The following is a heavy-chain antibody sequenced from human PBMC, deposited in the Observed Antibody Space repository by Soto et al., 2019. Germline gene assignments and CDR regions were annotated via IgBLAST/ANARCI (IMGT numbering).Heavy chain of an antibody. V-gene: IGHV1-3*01. Sequence: XSVKVSCKASGYTFTRYAMHWVRQAPGQRLEWMXWINDXNGNTKYSQKXXGRVTITXXKSESTAYMELSSMRSEDTAIYYCARWEAGFDYWGQGTLVTVSS. CDR2: INDXNGNT. CDR3: ARWEAGFDY. D-gene: IGHD6-13*01. J-gene: IGHJ4*02. CDR1: GYTFTRYA.